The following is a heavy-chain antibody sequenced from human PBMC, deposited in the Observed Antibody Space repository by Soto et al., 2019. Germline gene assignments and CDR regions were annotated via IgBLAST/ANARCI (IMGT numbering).Heavy chain of an antibody. CDR1: GGSISSSSYY. D-gene: IGHD6-13*01. V-gene: IGHV4-39*01. J-gene: IGHJ4*02. Sequence: QLQLQESGPGLVKPSETLSLTCTVSGGSISSSSYYWGWIRQPPGKGLEWIGSIYYSGSTYYNPSLKSRVTISVATSKNQFSLKLSSVTAADTAVYYCARITYSSSWPTDYWGQGTLVTVSS. CDR3: ARITYSSSWPTDY. CDR2: IYYSGST.